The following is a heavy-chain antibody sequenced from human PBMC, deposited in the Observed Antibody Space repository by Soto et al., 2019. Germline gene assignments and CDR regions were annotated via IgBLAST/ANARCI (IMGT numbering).Heavy chain of an antibody. J-gene: IGHJ5*02. CDR2: INHSGST. CDR3: ARTLRFLRAHWFDP. V-gene: IGHV4-34*01. D-gene: IGHD3-3*01. CDR1: GGSFSGYY. Sequence: QVQLQQWGAGLLKPSETLSLTCAVYGGSFSGYYWSWIRQPPGKGLEWIGEINHSGSTNYNPSLKSRVTIAVDTSKNQFSLKLSSVTAADTAVYYCARTLRFLRAHWFDPWGQGTLVTVSS.